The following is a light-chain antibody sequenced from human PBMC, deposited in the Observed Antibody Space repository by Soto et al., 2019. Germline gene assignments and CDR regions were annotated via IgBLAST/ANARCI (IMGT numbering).Light chain of an antibody. CDR2: GAS. CDR1: QSVSSNY. CDR3: QQYGSSPPIT. V-gene: IGKV3-20*01. Sequence: EIVLTQSPGTLSLSPGERATLSCRASQSVSSNYLAWYQQKPGQAPRLLIYGASSRATGIPDRFSGSGSGTVFTLTISRLEPEDFAVYYCQQYGSSPPITFGQGTRLEI. J-gene: IGKJ5*01.